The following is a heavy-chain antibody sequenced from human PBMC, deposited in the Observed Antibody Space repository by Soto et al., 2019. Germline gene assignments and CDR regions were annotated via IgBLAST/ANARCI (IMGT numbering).Heavy chain of an antibody. CDR3: VKGDWKGKD. Sequence: EVQLLESGGGLVQPGGSLRLSCAASGFTFSTYAMNWVRQAPGNGLEWVSAISGSGGSIHYADSVKGRFTISRDNYKTTLYLQMNSLRVEATAVYHCVKGDWKGKDWGQGTTVTVSS. J-gene: IGHJ6*02. CDR2: ISGSGGSI. V-gene: IGHV3-23*01. CDR1: GFTFSTYA. D-gene: IGHD1-1*01.